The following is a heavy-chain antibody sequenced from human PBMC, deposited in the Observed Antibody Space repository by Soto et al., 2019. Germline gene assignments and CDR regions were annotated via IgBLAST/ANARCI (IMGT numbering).Heavy chain of an antibody. Sequence: PSETLSLTCTVSVGSISCYYWSWVRQPPGGGLEWIGYIYSRGSAVYNPSLKTRVTISIDTSKNHFSLRLNSATAADTTVYCCSRRQWVNTHYFGYWGQGARVTVSS. CDR2: IYSRGSA. V-gene: IGHV4-59*01. D-gene: IGHD1-26*01. CDR1: VGSISCYY. J-gene: IGHJ4*02. CDR3: SRRQWVNTHYFGY.